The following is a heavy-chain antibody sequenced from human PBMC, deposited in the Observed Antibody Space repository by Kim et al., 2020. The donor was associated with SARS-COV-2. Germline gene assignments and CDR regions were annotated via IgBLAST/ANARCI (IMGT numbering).Heavy chain of an antibody. CDR2: INHSGST. Sequence: SETLSLTCAVYGGSFSGYYWSWIRQPPGKGLEWIGEINHSGSTNYNPSLKSRVTISVDTSKNQFSLKLSSVTAADTAVYYCARTRVWGSYRYFDYWGQGTLVTVSS. D-gene: IGHD3-16*02. CDR3: ARTRVWGSYRYFDY. CDR1: GGSFSGYY. V-gene: IGHV4-34*01. J-gene: IGHJ4*02.